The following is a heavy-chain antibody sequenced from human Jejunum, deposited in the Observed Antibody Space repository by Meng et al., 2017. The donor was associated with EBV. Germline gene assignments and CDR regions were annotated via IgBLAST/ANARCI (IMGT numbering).Heavy chain of an antibody. D-gene: IGHD3-3*01. CDR1: GDSISSSNW. J-gene: IGHJ4*02. CDR2: IYHSGST. CDR3: ARYGSGYFPALWY. Sequence: QGPLQESGPGLWKPSGTLSLTCAVSGDSISSSNWWSWVRQPPGKGLEWIGEIYHSGSTNYNPSLKSRVTISVDKSKNQFSLKLSSVTAADTAVYYCARYGSGYFPALWYWGQGTLVTVSS. V-gene: IGHV4-4*02.